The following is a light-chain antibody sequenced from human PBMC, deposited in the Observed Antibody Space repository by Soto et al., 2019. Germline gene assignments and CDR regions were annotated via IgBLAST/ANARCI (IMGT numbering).Light chain of an antibody. CDR1: SSNIGAGYD. J-gene: IGLJ2*01. CDR3: QSYDSSLSGSVV. Sequence: QSVLTQPPSVSGAPGQRVTISCTGSSSNIGAGYDVHWYQQLPGTGPKHLIYGNSNRPSGVPDRFSGSKSGTSAYLAITGLQAEDEADYYCQSYDSSLSGSVVFGGGTKLTVL. CDR2: GNS. V-gene: IGLV1-40*01.